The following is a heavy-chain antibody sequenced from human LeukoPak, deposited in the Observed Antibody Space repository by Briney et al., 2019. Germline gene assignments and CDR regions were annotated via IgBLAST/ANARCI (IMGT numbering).Heavy chain of an antibody. V-gene: IGHV1-69*05. CDR3: ASTVTTGNDAFDI. J-gene: IGHJ3*02. CDR2: IIPIFGTA. D-gene: IGHD4-17*01. CDR1: GGTFTSYA. Sequence: PVKVSCKASGGTFTSYAISWVRQAAGQGLEWMGGIIPIFGTANYAQKFQGRVTITTDESTSTAYMEPSSLRSEDTAVYYCASTVTTGNDAFDIWGQGTMVTVSS.